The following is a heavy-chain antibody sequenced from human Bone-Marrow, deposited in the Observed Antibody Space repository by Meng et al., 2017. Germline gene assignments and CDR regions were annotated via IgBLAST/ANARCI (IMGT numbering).Heavy chain of an antibody. Sequence: SCAISGDSVSSNSAAWNWIRQSPSRGLEWPGRTYYRSKWYNDYAVSVKSRITINPDTSKNQFSLQLNSVTPEDTAVYYCARERGYYYGSGRPTYYYYYGMDVWGQGTTVTVSS. CDR2: TYYRSKWYN. CDR3: ARERGYYYGSGRPTYYYYYGMDV. J-gene: IGHJ6*02. D-gene: IGHD3-10*01. V-gene: IGHV6-1*01. CDR1: GDSVSSNSAA.